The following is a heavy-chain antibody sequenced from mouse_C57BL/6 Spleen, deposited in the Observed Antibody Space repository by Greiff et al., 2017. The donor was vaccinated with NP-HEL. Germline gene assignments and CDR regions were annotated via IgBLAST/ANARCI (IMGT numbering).Heavy chain of an antibody. Sequence: QVQLKQPGAELVRPGTSVKLSCKASGYTFTSYWMHWVKQRPGQGLEWIGVIDPSDSYTNYNQKFKGKATLTVDTSSSTAYMQLSSLTSEDSAVYYCARGGSSYVNAMDYWGQGTSVTVSS. CDR2: IDPSDSYT. CDR3: ARGGSSYVNAMDY. J-gene: IGHJ4*01. V-gene: IGHV1-59*01. D-gene: IGHD1-1*01. CDR1: GYTFTSYW.